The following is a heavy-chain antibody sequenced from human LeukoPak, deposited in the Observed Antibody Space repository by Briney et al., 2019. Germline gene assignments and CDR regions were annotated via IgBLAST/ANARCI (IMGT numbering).Heavy chain of an antibody. D-gene: IGHD4-17*01. CDR2: INHSGST. V-gene: IGHV4-39*07. CDR3: ARERGDYVE. CDR1: GGSISSSSYY. Sequence: SETLSLTCTVSGGSISSSSYYWGWIRQPPGKGLEWIGEINHSGSTNYNPSLKSRVTISVDTSKNQFSLKLSSVTAADTAVYYCARERGDYVEWGQGTLVTVSS. J-gene: IGHJ4*02.